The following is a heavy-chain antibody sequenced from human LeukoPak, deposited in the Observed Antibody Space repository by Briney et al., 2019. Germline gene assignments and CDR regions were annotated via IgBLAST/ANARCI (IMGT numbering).Heavy chain of an antibody. CDR1: GFTFSSYT. Sequence: GGSLRLSCPASGFTFSSYTMNWARQAPGKGLEWVSSISSSRSSIYYADSVKGRFTISRDNAKNSLYLQMNSLRAEDTAVYYCARDPTPRYCSGGSCYTHYGMDVWDQGTTVTVSS. D-gene: IGHD2-15*01. CDR2: ISSSRSSI. J-gene: IGHJ6*02. V-gene: IGHV3-21*01. CDR3: ARDPTPRYCSGGSCYTHYGMDV.